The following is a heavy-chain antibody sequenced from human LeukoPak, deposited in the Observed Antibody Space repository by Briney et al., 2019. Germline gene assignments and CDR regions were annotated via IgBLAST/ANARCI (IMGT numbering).Heavy chain of an antibody. V-gene: IGHV1-46*01. CDR3: AREESGGYFDY. CDR2: INPTGTGT. J-gene: IGHJ4*02. CDR1: GYTFTNYY. D-gene: IGHD2-8*02. Sequence: ASVKVSCRASGYTFTNYYMHWVRQAPGQGLEWMGLINPTGTGTNYAQKFRGRVTRTSDTSTTTVYMELSSLRAEDTAVYYCAREESGGYFDYWGQGTPVTVSS.